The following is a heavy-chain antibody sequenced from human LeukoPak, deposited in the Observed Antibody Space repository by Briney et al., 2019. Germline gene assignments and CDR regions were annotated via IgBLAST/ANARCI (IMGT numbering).Heavy chain of an antibody. CDR3: ARDQEATITFPYYYMDV. Sequence: ASVKVSCKASGGTFSSYAISWVRQAPEQGLEWMGRIIPILGIANYAQKFQGRVTITADKSTSTGYMELSRLRSDDTAVYYCARDQEATITFPYYYMDVWGKGTTVTVSS. J-gene: IGHJ6*03. CDR1: GGTFSSYA. D-gene: IGHD5-12*01. CDR2: IIPILGIA. V-gene: IGHV1-69*04.